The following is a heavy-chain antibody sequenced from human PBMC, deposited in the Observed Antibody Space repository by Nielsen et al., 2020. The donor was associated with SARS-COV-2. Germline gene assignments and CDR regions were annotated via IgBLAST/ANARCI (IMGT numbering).Heavy chain of an antibody. V-gene: IGHV3-20*01. CDR3: VRESEHLVYDF. CDR1: GFNFDDYG. D-gene: IGHD1-14*01. CDR2: LKWNGGSV. Sequence: GESLKISCEASGFNFDDYGMAWVRQRPGRGLEWVSSLKWNGGSVSYADSVRGRFTISRDNDKSALYLQMNSLGVEDTALYHCVRESEHLVYDFWGQGTFVSVSS. J-gene: IGHJ4*02.